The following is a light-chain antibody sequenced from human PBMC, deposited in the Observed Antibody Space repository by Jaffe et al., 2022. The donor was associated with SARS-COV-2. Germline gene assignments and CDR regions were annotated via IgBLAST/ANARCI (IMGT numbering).Light chain of an antibody. CDR3: QQYYSTPFT. CDR2: WAS. V-gene: IGKV4-1*01. J-gene: IGKJ4*01. CDR1: QSVLYNSNNKNY. Sequence: DIVMTQPPDSLAVSLGERATINCKSSQSVLYNSNNKNYLAWYQQKPGQPPKLLIYWASTRESGVPDRFSGSGSGTDFTLTISGLQAEDVAVYYCQQYYSTPFTFGGGTKVEIK.